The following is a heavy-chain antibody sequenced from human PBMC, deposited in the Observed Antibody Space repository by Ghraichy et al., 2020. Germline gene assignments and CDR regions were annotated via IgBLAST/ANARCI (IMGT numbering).Heavy chain of an antibody. CDR1: GFTFSSYA. CDR2: ISGSGGST. J-gene: IGHJ4*02. V-gene: IGHV3-23*01. CDR3: AKDLRPRRLSPFDY. D-gene: IGHD3-16*02. Sequence: GESLNISCAGSGFTFSSYAMSWVRQTPGKGLEWVSAISGSGGSTYYADSVKGRFTISRDNSKNTLYLQMNSLRAEDTAVYYCAKDLRPRRLSPFDYWGQGTLVTVSS.